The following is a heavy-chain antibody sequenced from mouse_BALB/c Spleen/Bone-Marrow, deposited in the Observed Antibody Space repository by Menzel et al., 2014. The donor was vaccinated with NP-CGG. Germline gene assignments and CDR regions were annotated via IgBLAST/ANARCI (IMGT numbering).Heavy chain of an antibody. D-gene: IGHD2-1*01. CDR1: GFTFSDYG. CDR3: ATIYYGNSYAMDY. V-gene: IGHV5-15*02. Sequence: DVKLVESGGGLVQPGGSRKLSCAASGFTFSDYGMAWVRRAPGKGPEWVAFISNLAYSIYYADTVTGRFTISRENAKNTLYLEMSSLRSEDTAMYYCATIYYGNSYAMDYWGQGTSVTVSS. J-gene: IGHJ4*01. CDR2: ISNLAYSI.